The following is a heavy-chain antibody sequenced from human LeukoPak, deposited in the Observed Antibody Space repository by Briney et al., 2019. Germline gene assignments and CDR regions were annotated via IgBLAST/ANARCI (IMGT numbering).Heavy chain of an antibody. Sequence: GGSLRLSCAASGFTFSSYWMTWVRQAPGKGLEWVAVISYDGSNKYYADSVKGRFTISRDNSKNTPYLQMNSLRAEDTAVYYCARDHYDSSGYSGYWGQGTLVTVSS. J-gene: IGHJ4*02. CDR3: ARDHYDSSGYSGY. V-gene: IGHV3-30-3*01. CDR1: GFTFSSYW. D-gene: IGHD3-22*01. CDR2: ISYDGSNK.